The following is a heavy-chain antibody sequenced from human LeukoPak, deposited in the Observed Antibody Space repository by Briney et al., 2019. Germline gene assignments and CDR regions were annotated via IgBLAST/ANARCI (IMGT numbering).Heavy chain of an antibody. Sequence: ASVKVSCKVSGYTLTELSMHWVRQAPGKGLEWMGGFDPEDGETIYAQKFQGRVTMTEDTSTDTAYMELSSLRSEDTAVYYCATGYDSSGYLPLGYWGQGTLVTVFS. CDR2: FDPEDGET. CDR1: GYTLTELS. J-gene: IGHJ4*02. V-gene: IGHV1-24*01. CDR3: ATGYDSSGYLPLGY. D-gene: IGHD3-22*01.